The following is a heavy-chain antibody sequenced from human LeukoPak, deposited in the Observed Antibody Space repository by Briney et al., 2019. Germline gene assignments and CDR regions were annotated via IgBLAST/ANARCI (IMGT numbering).Heavy chain of an antibody. CDR2: IIPILGIA. CDR1: GGTFSSYA. V-gene: IGHV1-69*04. D-gene: IGHD3-10*02. J-gene: IGHJ4*02. Sequence: GASVKVSCKASGGTFSSYAISWVRQAPGQGLEWMGRIIPILGIANYAQKFQGRVMITADKSTSTAYMDLSSLRSEDTAVYYCAREMFGSSRPSDYWGQGTLVTVSS. CDR3: AREMFGSSRPSDY.